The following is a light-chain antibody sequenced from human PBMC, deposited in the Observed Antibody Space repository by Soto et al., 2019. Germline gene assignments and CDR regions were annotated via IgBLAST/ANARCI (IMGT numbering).Light chain of an antibody. CDR2: YDS. Sequence: SYELTQPPSVSVAPGKTARITCGGNNIGSKSVHWYQQKPGQAPVLVIYYDSDPPSGIPERFSGSNSGNTATLTISRVEAGDEADYYCQVWDSSSDRVVFGGGTKLTVL. CDR3: QVWDSSSDRVV. CDR1: NIGSKS. V-gene: IGLV3-21*04. J-gene: IGLJ2*01.